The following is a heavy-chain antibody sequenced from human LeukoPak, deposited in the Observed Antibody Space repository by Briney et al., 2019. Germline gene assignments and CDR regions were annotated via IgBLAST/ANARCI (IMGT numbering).Heavy chain of an antibody. V-gene: IGHV3-7*01. D-gene: IGHD3-22*01. CDR3: ATTYYYDSSGPWGAFDI. J-gene: IGHJ3*02. CDR2: IKQDGSEK. CDR1: GFTFSSYW. Sequence: GGSLRLSCAASGFTFSSYWMSWVRQAPGKGLEWVANIKQDGSEKYYVDSVKGRFTISRDNAKNSLYLQMNSLRAEDTAVYYCATTYYYDSSGPWGAFDIWGQGTTVTVSS.